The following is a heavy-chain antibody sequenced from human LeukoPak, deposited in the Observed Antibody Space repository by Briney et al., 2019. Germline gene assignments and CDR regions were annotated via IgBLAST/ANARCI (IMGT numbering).Heavy chain of an antibody. CDR1: VDFVRNSNYY. CDR2: VYYRGRT. CDR3: ARRRYYDGSGYLD. J-gene: IGHJ1*01. D-gene: IGHD3-22*01. V-gene: IGHV4-39*01. Sequence: SETLSLSCIVSVDFVRNSNYYWDWIRQSPGKGLEWIGSVYYRGRTYYNPSLKTRVSMSVDTTKIHISLKLTSVTAADTAVYYCARRRYYDGSGYLDWGQGTLVIVS.